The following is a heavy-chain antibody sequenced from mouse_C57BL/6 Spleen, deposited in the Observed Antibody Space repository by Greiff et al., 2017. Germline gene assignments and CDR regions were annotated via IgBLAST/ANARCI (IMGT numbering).Heavy chain of an antibody. CDR1: GYTFTSYW. J-gene: IGHJ3*01. CDR3: ARLGSNFAY. CDR2: IDPSDSYT. D-gene: IGHD2-5*01. Sequence: QVQLKQPGAELVMPGASVKLSCKASGYTFTSYWMHWVKQRPGQGLEWIGEIDPSDSYTNYNQKFKGKSTLTVDKSSSTAYMQLSSLTSEDSAVYYCARLGSNFAYWGQGTLVTVSA. V-gene: IGHV1-69*01.